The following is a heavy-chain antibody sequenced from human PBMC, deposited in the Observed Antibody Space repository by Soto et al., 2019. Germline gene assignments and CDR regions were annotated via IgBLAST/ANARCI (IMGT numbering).Heavy chain of an antibody. D-gene: IGHD2-21*01. CDR3: ARVIRNVTPEGHYYYYMDV. J-gene: IGHJ6*03. V-gene: IGHV3-48*01. CDR2: ISSSSSTL. CDR1: GFTFSSYS. Sequence: GGSLRLSCAASGFTFSSYSMNWVRQAPGKGLEWVSYISSSSSTLYYADSVKGRFTISRDNAKNSLYLQMNSLRAEDTAVYYCARVIRNVTPEGHYYYYMDVWGKGTTVTVSS.